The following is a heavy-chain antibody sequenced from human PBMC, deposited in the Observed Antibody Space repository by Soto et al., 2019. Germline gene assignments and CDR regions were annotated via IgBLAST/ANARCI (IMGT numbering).Heavy chain of an antibody. CDR2: ISSSSYI. CDR1: GFTFSSYS. J-gene: IGHJ4*02. CDR3: AKDIDRGSSVLRYFDWLLYAFDY. V-gene: IGHV3-21*04. Sequence: PGGSLRLSCAASGFTFSSYSMNWVRQAPGKGLEWVSSISSSSYIYYADSVKGRFTISRDNSKNTLYLQMNSLRAEDTAVYYCAKDIDRGSSVLRYFDWLLYAFDYWGQGTLVTVSS. D-gene: IGHD3-9*01.